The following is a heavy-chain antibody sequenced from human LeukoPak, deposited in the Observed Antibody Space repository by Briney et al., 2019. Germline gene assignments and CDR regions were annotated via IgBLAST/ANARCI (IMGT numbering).Heavy chain of an antibody. CDR2: INPSGGST. CDR1: GYTFTTYY. D-gene: IGHD3-22*01. J-gene: IGHJ4*02. V-gene: IGHV1-46*01. CDR3: ARDLDYYDPIGHDY. Sequence: ASVKVSCKASGYTFTTYYVHWVRQAPGQGLEWMGIINPSGGSTTYAQKFRGRLTMTRDMSTSTVYMELSRLRSDDTAVYYCARDLDYYDPIGHDYWGQGTLVTVSS.